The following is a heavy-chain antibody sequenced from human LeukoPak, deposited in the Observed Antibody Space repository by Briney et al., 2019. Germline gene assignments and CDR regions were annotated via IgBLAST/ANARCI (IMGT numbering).Heavy chain of an antibody. D-gene: IGHD3-22*01. CDR2: IYYSGST. Sequence: SETLSLTCTVSGGSISSYYWSWIRQPPGKGLEWIGYIYYSGSTNYNPSLKSRVTISVDTSKNQFSLKLSSVTAADTAVYYCARAGNYYDAYYWGQGTLVTVSS. CDR3: ARAGNYYDAYY. J-gene: IGHJ4*02. V-gene: IGHV4-59*01. CDR1: GGSISSYY.